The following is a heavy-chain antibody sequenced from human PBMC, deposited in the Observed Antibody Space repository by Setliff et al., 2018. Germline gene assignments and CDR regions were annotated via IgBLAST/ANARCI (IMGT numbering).Heavy chain of an antibody. Sequence: GGSLRLACAASGLIFTSYSMNWVRQAPGKGLEWVSSISSSSAYIYYADSVKGRFTISRDNAKNSVYLQMNSLRAEDTAVYYCASANTTGYYYFDYWGQGTLVTVSS. J-gene: IGHJ4*02. CDR1: GLIFTSYS. V-gene: IGHV3-21*01. D-gene: IGHD1-26*01. CDR3: ASANTTGYYYFDY. CDR2: ISSSSAYI.